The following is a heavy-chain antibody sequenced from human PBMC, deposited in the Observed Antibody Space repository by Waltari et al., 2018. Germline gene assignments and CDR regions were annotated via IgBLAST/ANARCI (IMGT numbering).Heavy chain of an antibody. V-gene: IGHV3-30-3*01. CDR1: GFSFSNYW. Sequence: VQLVESGGGLVQPGGSLRLSCAASGFSFSNYWMHWVRQAPGKGLVWVAVISYDGSNKYYADSVKGRFTISRDNSKNTLYLQMNSLRAEDTAVYYCARDGRGYDLYYYYGMDVWGQGTTVTVSS. CDR3: ARDGRGYDLYYYYGMDV. J-gene: IGHJ6*02. D-gene: IGHD5-12*01. CDR2: ISYDGSNK.